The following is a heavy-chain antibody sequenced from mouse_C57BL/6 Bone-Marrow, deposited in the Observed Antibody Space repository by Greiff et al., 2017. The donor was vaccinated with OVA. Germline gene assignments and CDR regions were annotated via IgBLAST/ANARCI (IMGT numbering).Heavy chain of an antibody. D-gene: IGHD1-1*01. J-gene: IGHJ2*01. Sequence: DVMLVEPGGGLVKPGGSLKLSCAASGFTFSSYAMSWVRQTPEKRLEWVATISDGGSYTYYPDNVKGRFTNSRDNDKNNLYLQMRHLKSEDTAMYYCERKRIYYYGSSYFFDYWGKGNTLTVTS. CDR1: GFTFSSYA. CDR3: ERKRIYYYGSSYFFDY. V-gene: IGHV5-4*03. CDR2: ISDGGSYT.